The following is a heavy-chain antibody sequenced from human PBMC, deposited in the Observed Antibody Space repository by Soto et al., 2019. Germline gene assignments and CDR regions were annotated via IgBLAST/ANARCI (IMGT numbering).Heavy chain of an antibody. CDR3: AGDPGYGSGASVNHYLAY. D-gene: IGHD3-10*01. J-gene: IGHJ4*01. CDR1: GFTFGSYW. V-gene: IGHV3-7*01. Sequence: EVQLVESGGGLVQPGGSLRLSCAASGFTFGSYWMSWVRQAPGKGLEWLATIKMDASEKKYVDSVKGRFTMSRDIAKNSLDLKMDSLRAEDTAVYYCAGDPGYGSGASVNHYLAYGGHGTLVTVSS. CDR2: IKMDASEK.